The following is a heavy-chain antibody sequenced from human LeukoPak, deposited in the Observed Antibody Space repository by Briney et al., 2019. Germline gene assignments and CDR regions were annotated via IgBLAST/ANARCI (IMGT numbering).Heavy chain of an antibody. D-gene: IGHD6-19*01. CDR1: GGSFSGYY. V-gene: IGHV4-34*01. J-gene: IGHJ4*02. Sequence: SETLSLTCAVYGGSFSGYYWSWIRQPPGKGLEWIGEINHSGSTNYNPSLKSRVTISVDTSKNQFSLKLSSVTAADTAVYYCARGLGYSSGWYCYWGQGTLVTVSS. CDR2: INHSGST. CDR3: ARGLGYSSGWYCY.